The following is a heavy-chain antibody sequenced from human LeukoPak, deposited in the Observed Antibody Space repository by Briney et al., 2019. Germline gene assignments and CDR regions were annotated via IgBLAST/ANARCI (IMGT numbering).Heavy chain of an antibody. Sequence: GRSLRLSCAASGFTFSSYGIHWVRRAPGKGLEWVAVIWYDGSNKYYADSVRGRFTISRDNSKNTLYLQMNSLRVEDTAVYHCARVDCSGGSCYLRPFDYWGQGTLVTVSS. V-gene: IGHV3-30*19. CDR3: ARVDCSGGSCYLRPFDY. D-gene: IGHD2-15*01. J-gene: IGHJ4*02. CDR2: IWYDGSNK. CDR1: GFTFSSYG.